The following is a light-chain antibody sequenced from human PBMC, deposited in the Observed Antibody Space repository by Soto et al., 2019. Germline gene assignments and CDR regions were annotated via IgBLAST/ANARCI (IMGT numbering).Light chain of an antibody. CDR3: QSYDSSLSGSV. Sequence: QSVLTQPPSVSGTPGQRVTISCSGSSSNIGSSYVYWYQQLPGTAPKLLIYGNSNRPSGVPDRFSGSKSGTSASLAITGLQAEDEADYYCQSYDSSLSGSVFGGGTKLTVL. CDR1: SSNIGSSY. V-gene: IGLV1-40*01. J-gene: IGLJ3*02. CDR2: GNS.